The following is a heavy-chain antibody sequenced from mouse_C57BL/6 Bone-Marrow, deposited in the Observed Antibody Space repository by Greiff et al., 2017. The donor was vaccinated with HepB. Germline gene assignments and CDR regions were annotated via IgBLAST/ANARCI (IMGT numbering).Heavy chain of an antibody. CDR3: ARPYYSYYGAFAY. D-gene: IGHD2-12*01. Sequence: EVQLVESGGGLVQPGGSLKLSCAASGFTFSDYYMYWVRQTPEKRLEWVAYISNGGGSTYYPDTVKGRFTISRDNAKNTLYLQMSRLKSEDTAMYYCARPYYSYYGAFAYWGQGTLVTVSA. CDR2: ISNGGGST. CDR1: GFTFSDYY. V-gene: IGHV5-12*01. J-gene: IGHJ3*01.